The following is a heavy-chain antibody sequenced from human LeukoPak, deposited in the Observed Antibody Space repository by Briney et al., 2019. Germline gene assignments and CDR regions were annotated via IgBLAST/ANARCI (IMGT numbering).Heavy chain of an antibody. CDR1: GYTFTSYY. CDR2: INPSGGST. V-gene: IGHV1-46*01. J-gene: IGHJ4*02. D-gene: IGHD6-19*01. Sequence: GASVKVSCKGSGYTFTSYYMHGVRQAPGQGLEWMGIINPSGGSTSYAQKFQGRVTMTRDMSTSTVYMELSSLRSEDTAVYYCARVVVAVAGEIDYFDYWGQGTLVTVSS. CDR3: ARVVVAVAGEIDYFDY.